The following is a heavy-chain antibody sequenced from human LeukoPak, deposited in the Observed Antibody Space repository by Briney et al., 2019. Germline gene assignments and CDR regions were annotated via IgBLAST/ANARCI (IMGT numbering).Heavy chain of an antibody. CDR1: GGTFSSYA. V-gene: IGHV1-46*01. CDR2: INPSGGST. D-gene: IGHD4-11*01. CDR3: ARETLPGAVTYAFDI. Sequence: ASVKVSCKASGGTFSSYAISWVRQAPGQGLEWMGIINPSGGSTSYAQKFQGRVTMTRDMSTSTVYMELSSLRSEDTAVYYCARETLPGAVTYAFDIWGQGTMVTVSS. J-gene: IGHJ3*02.